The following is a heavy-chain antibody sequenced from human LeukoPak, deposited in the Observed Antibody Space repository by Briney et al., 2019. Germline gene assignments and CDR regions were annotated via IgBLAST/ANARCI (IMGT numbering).Heavy chain of an antibody. J-gene: IGHJ4*02. CDR1: GRSLGSAGYY. V-gene: IGHV4-61*08. D-gene: IGHD3-16*01. CDR3: ARTQSQRGSDRYYFGY. Sequence: SETLSLTCTLSGRSLGSAGYYWSWLRQPPGGGLEWFGYIYYIRNTHYNPSLKSPVTMTLHPSKNQFSLKINSVTAADTAVYYCARTQSQRGSDRYYFGYWGQGTLVTVSS. CDR2: IYYIRNT.